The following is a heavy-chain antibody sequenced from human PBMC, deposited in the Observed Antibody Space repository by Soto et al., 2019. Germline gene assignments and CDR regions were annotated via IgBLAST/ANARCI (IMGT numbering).Heavy chain of an antibody. J-gene: IGHJ6*02. D-gene: IGHD3-3*01. CDR2: ISGSGGST. Sequence: GGSLRLSCAASGFTFSSYAMSWVRQAPGKGLEWVSAISGSGGSTYYADSVKGRFTISRDNSKNTLYLQMNSLRAEDTAVYYCAVGEGRFLEWSESYYYYYGMDVWGQGTTVTVSS. V-gene: IGHV3-23*01. CDR1: GFTFSSYA. CDR3: AVGEGRFLEWSESYYYYYGMDV.